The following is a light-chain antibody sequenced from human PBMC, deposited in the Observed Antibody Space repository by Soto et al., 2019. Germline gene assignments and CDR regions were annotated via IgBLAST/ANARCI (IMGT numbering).Light chain of an antibody. CDR1: QSVSSSY. CDR2: GAS. Sequence: EIVETQSRATLTVSPGGTTTLSCRASQSVSSSYLAWYQQKPGQAPRLLIYGASNRATGIPDRFSGSGSGTDFTLTISRLEPEGFAVYYCQQYGSSGTFGQGTKVDI. V-gene: IGKV3-20*01. J-gene: IGKJ1*01. CDR3: QQYGSSGT.